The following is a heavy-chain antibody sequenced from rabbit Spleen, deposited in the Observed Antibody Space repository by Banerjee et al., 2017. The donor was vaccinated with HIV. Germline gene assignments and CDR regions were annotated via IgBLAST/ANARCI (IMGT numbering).Heavy chain of an antibody. D-gene: IGHD3-1*01. CDR2: IYTGGSGST. CDR1: GFSFSSSYD. Sequence: QSLEESGGGLVQPEGSLTLTCTASGFSFSSSYDMCWVRQAPGKGLEWIACIYTGGSGSTYYASWAKGRFTISKTSSTTVTLQMTSLTAADTATHFCARADNIHWMAFNFWGPGTLVTVS. J-gene: IGHJ4*01. CDR3: ARADNIHWMAFNF. V-gene: IGHV1S40*01.